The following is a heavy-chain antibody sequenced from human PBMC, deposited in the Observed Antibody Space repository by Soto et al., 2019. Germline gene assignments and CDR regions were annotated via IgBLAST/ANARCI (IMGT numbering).Heavy chain of an antibody. Sequence: QITLKESGPTLVKPTQTLTLTCTFSGFSLSTSGVGVGWIRQPPGKALEWLALIYWDDDKRYSPSLKSRLTITKDTSKNQVVLTMTNMDPVDTATYYCAHSLTIFGVVTQPDAFDIWGQGTMVTVSS. CDR1: GFSLSTSGVG. J-gene: IGHJ3*02. V-gene: IGHV2-5*02. D-gene: IGHD3-3*01. CDR3: AHSLTIFGVVTQPDAFDI. CDR2: IYWDDDK.